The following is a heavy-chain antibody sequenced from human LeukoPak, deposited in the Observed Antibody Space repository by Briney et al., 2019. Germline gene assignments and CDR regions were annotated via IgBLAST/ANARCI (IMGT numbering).Heavy chain of an antibody. CDR3: ARGYCSGGSCYQPFDY. V-gene: IGHV4-30-2*01. D-gene: IGHD2-15*01. Sequence: SETLSLTCAVSGGSISSGGYSWSWIRQPPGKGLEWIGYIYHSGSTYYNPSLKSRVTISVDRSKNQSSLNLNSVTAADTAVYYCARGYCSGGSCYQPFDYWGQGTLVTVSS. CDR1: GGSISSGGYS. J-gene: IGHJ4*02. CDR2: IYHSGST.